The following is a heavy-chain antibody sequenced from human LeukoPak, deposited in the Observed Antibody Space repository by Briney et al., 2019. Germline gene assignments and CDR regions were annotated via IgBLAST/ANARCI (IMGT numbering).Heavy chain of an antibody. CDR2: IYYSGST. V-gene: IGHV4-39*01. D-gene: IGHD3-22*01. J-gene: IGHJ4*02. CDR1: GGSISSSSYY. CDR3: ARHASYYYDSSGYYIVTLPGDPLF. Sequence: PSETLSLTCTVSGGSISSSSYYWGWIRQPPGKGLEWIGSIYYSGSTYYNPSLKSRVTISVDTSKNQFSLKLSSVTAADTAVYYCARHASYYYDSSGYYIVTLPGDPLFWGQGTLVTVSS.